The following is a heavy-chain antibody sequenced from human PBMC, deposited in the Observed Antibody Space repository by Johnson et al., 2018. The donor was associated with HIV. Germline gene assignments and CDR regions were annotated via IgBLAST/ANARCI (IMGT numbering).Heavy chain of an antibody. V-gene: IGHV3-64*01. CDR1: GFTFSNAW. Sequence: VQLVESGGGLVKPGGSLRLSCAASGFTFSNAWMSWVRQAPGKGLQYVSAISSNGGSTYYANSVKGRFTISRDNSKNTLYLQMNSLRAEDAAVYYCAKPPSMGADAFDIWGQGTMVTVSS. D-gene: IGHD3-16*01. CDR3: AKPPSMGADAFDI. J-gene: IGHJ3*02. CDR2: ISSNGGST.